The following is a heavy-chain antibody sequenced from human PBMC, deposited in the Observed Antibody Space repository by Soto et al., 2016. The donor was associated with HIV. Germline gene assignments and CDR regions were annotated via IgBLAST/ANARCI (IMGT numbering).Heavy chain of an antibody. J-gene: IGHJ3*02. CDR2: IRSKANSYAT. CDR3: TRDYYDSRNDAFDI. Sequence: EVQLVESGGGLVQPGGSLKLSCAASGFTFSGSAMHWVRQASGKGLEWVGRIRSKANSYATAYAASVKGRFTISRDDSKNTAYLQMNSLKTEDTAVYYCTRDYYDSRNDAFDIWGQGTMVTVSS. D-gene: IGHD3-22*01. V-gene: IGHV3-73*01. CDR1: GFTFSGSA.